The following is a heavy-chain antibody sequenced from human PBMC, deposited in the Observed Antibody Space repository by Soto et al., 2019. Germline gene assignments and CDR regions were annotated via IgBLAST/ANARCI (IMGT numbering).Heavy chain of an antibody. Sequence: SETLSLTCTVSGGSVSSNSYSWGWIRQSPGKGLEWIGTIYYTDNTYYQPSLQSRVTISVDTSRNQFSLKLTPVTAADTGVYYCASSSPFHYWGPGILVTVSS. CDR2: IYYTDNT. CDR1: GGSVSSNSYS. J-gene: IGHJ4*02. D-gene: IGHD6-6*01. CDR3: ASSSPFHY. V-gene: IGHV4-39*01.